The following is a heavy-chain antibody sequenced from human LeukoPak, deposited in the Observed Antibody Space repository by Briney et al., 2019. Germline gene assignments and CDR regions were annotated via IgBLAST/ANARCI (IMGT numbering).Heavy chain of an antibody. Sequence: PGGSLRLSCAASGFTVSNNYMSWVRQAPGKGLEWVSVIYSGGSTYYADSVKGRFTISRDNSKNTLYLQINSLRAEDTAVYYCARVAVSHFDYWGQGTLVTVSS. CDR2: IYSGGST. CDR3: ARVAVSHFDY. V-gene: IGHV3-53*01. D-gene: IGHD3-22*01. J-gene: IGHJ4*02. CDR1: GFTVSNNY.